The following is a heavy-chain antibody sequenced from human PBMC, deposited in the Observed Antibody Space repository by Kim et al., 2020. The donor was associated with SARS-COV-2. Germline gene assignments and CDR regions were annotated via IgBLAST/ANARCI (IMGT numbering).Heavy chain of an antibody. V-gene: IGHV3-21*01. D-gene: IGHD3-22*01. CDR1: GFTFSSYS. CDR3: ARAQSLYYYDSSGQGEFDY. J-gene: IGHJ4*02. CDR2: ISSSSSYI. Sequence: GGSLRLSCAASGFTFSSYSMNWVRQAPGKGLEWVSSISSSSSYIYYADSVKGRFTISRDNAKNSLYLQMNSLRAEDTAVYYCARAQSLYYYDSSGQGEFDYWGQGTLVTVSS.